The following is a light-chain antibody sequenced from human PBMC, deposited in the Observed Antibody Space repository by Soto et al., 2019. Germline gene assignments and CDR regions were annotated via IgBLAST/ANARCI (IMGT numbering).Light chain of an antibody. V-gene: IGKV3D-15*01. CDR3: QQYNNWPWT. CDR1: QSVSNN. CDR2: GAS. J-gene: IGKJ1*01. Sequence: EIVLTQSPGTLSLSPGERSTLSSSSSQSVSNNYLAWYQQKPGQAPRLLIYGASNRATGIPDRFSGSGSGAEFTLTISSLQSGDFAVYYCQQYNNWPWTFGQGTKVDIK.